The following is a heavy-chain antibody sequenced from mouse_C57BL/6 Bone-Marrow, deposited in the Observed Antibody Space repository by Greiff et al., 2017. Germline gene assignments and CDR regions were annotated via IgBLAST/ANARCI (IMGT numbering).Heavy chain of an antibody. CDR1: GFNIKDDY. CDR2: IDPENGDT. Sequence: VQLQQSGAELVRPGASVELSCTASGFNIKDDYMHWVKQRPEQGLEWIGWIDPENGDTEYASKFQGKATITADTSSNTAYLQLSSLTSEDTAVCYCTTARSYGFAYWGQGTLVTVSA. CDR3: TTARSYGFAY. J-gene: IGHJ3*01. V-gene: IGHV14-4*01. D-gene: IGHD1-1*01.